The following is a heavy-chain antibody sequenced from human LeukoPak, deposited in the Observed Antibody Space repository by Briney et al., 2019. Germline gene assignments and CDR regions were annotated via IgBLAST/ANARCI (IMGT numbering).Heavy chain of an antibody. CDR1: GFTFSSYA. J-gene: IGHJ4*02. D-gene: IGHD4-23*01. V-gene: IGHV3-30-3*01. CDR3: AREDGGKDDAIDY. CDR2: ISYDGSNK. Sequence: GGSLRLSCAASGFTFSSYAMHWVRQAPGKGLEWVAVISYDGSNKYYADSVKGRFTISRDNFKNTLYLQMNSLRAEDTAVYYCAREDGGKDDAIDYWGQGTLVTVSS.